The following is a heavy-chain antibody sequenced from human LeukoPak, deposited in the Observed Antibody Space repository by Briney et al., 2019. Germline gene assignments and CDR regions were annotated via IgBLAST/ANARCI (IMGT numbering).Heavy chain of an antibody. CDR1: GGSISSGGYS. CDR2: IYHSGST. Sequence: SQTLSLTCAVSGGSISSGGYSWSWIRQPPGTGLEWTGYIYHSGSTYYNPSLKSRVTISVDRSKNQFSLKLSSVTAADTAVYYCARTTRYGDFDYWGQGTLVTVSS. CDR3: ARTTRYGDFDY. J-gene: IGHJ4*02. D-gene: IGHD4-17*01. V-gene: IGHV4-30-2*01.